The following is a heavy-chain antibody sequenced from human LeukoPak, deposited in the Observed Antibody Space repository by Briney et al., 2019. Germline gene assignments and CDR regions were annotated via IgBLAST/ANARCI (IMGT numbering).Heavy chain of an antibody. V-gene: IGHV1-2*02. J-gene: IGHJ5*02. CDR1: GYTFTCYY. D-gene: IGHD3-10*01. CDR3: ARDRTMVRGNWFDP. Sequence: ASVKVSCKASGYTFTCYYMHWVRQAPGQGLEWMGWINPNSGGTNYAQKFQGRVTMTRDTSISTAYMELSRLRSDDTAVYYCARDRTMVRGNWFDPWGQGTLATVSS. CDR2: INPNSGGT.